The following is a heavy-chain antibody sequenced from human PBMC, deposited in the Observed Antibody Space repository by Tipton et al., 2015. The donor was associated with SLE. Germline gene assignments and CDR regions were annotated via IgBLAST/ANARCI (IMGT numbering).Heavy chain of an antibody. D-gene: IGHD2/OR15-2a*01. J-gene: IGHJ5*02. CDR3: ARGGNIGRFNWFDP. Sequence: TLSLTCAVSGGSMPSYYWYWIRQPAGKGLEWIGHIYSSGSTYYNPSLKSRVSISLDTSKNQFSLKVNSVTAADTAVYSCARGGNIGRFNWFDPWGQGTLVTVSS. CDR2: IYSSGST. CDR1: GGSMPSYY. V-gene: IGHV4-4*07.